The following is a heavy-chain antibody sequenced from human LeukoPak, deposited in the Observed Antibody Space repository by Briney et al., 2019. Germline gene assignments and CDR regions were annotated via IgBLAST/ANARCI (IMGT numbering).Heavy chain of an antibody. CDR3: ARDSGGNLLY. CDR1: GYTFTSYA. D-gene: IGHD4-23*01. V-gene: IGHV1-69*13. J-gene: IGHJ4*02. Sequence: ASVKVSCKASGYTFTSYAMHWVRQAPGQRLEWMGGIIPIFGTANYAQKFQGRVTITADESTSTAYMELSSLRSEDTAVYYCARDSGGNLLYWGQGTLVTVSS. CDR2: IIPIFGTA.